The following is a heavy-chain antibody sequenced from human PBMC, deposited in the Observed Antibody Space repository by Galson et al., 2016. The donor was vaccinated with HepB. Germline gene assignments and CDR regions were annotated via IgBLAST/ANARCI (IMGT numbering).Heavy chain of an antibody. Sequence: FGLSWVRQAPGKGLEWVASISTRRTTYYSDSVQGRFTISRDNSNNTLYLRMNGLRAEDTAVYYCAKERLVRRIFDHWGQGTLLTVSS. CDR2: ISTRRTT. V-gene: IGHV3-23*01. CDR1: FG. CDR3: AKERLVRRIFDH. D-gene: IGHD1-1*01. J-gene: IGHJ4*02.